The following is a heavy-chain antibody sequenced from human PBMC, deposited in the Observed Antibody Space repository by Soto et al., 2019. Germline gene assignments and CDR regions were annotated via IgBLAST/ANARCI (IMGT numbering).Heavy chain of an antibody. V-gene: IGHV3-23*01. CDR3: AKDRTFGPPLVRFDS. J-gene: IGHJ4*02. CDR2: ISGNGGST. Sequence: EVRLLESGGGLVQPGGSLRLSCAASGFTFSVYAMTWVRQAPGKGLEWVSAISGNGGSTYYADSVKGRFTISRDNSKSTLHLQMNSLRVDDTAVYYCAKDRTFGPPLVRFDSWGQGTLVSVSS. CDR1: GFTFSVYA. D-gene: IGHD6-6*01.